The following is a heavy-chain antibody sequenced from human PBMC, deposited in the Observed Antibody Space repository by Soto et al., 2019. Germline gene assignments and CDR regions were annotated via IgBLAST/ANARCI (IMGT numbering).Heavy chain of an antibody. J-gene: IGHJ1*01. D-gene: IGHD1-26*01. V-gene: IGHV4-31*03. CDR3: ARSRSYYVEDFQK. CDR2: IYYSGLT. Sequence: QVQLQESDPGLVKPSQTLSLTCSVSGDSISTEGYYWSWIRQHPGKGLEWIGYIYYSGLTSYNPSLKSRVTISRATSKNQFYLKLSSVTAADTAVYYCARSRSYYVEDFQKWGQGTLVTVSS. CDR1: GDSISTEGYY.